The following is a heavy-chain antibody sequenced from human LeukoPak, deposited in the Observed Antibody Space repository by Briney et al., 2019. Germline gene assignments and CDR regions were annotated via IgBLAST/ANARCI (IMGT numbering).Heavy chain of an antibody. D-gene: IGHD3-16*02. CDR1: GFTFSSYW. CDR3: ARDPPDYVWGSYRDPPPDY. V-gene: IGHV3-74*01. CDR2: INSDGSST. Sequence: GGSLRLSCAAYGFTFSSYWMHWVRQAPGKGLVWVSRINSDGSSTSYADSVKGRFTISRDNAKNTLYLQMNSLRAEDTAVYYCARDPPDYVWGSYRDPPPDYWGQGTLVTVSS. J-gene: IGHJ4*02.